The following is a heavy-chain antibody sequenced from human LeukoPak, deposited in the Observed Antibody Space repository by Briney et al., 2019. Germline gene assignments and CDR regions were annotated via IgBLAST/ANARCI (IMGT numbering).Heavy chain of an antibody. CDR2: ISSSSSYI. J-gene: IGHJ5*02. CDR3: AREGSVAAANWFDP. V-gene: IGHV3-21*01. D-gene: IGHD6-13*01. Sequence: PGGSLRLSCAASGFTFSSYSMNWVRQAPGKGLEWVSSISSSSSYIYYADSVKGRFTISRDNAKNSLYLQMNSLRAEDTAVYYCAREGSVAAANWFDPWGQGTLVTVSS. CDR1: GFTFSSYS.